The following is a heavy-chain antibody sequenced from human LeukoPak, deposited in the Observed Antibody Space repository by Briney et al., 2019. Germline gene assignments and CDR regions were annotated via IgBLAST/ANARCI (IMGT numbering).Heavy chain of an antibody. J-gene: IGHJ4*02. V-gene: IGHV3-74*01. D-gene: IGHD6-6*01. CDR2: ISGDGSMT. Sequence: GGSLRLSCAVSGFSLRSYWMHWVRQAPGKGLVWVSRISGDGSMTNYADSVKGRFTISRDNAKNTVYLQMNSLRAEDTAVYYCARYSSSSGGASHYSDYWGQGTLVTVSS. CDR1: GFSLRSYW. CDR3: ARYSSSSGGASHYSDY.